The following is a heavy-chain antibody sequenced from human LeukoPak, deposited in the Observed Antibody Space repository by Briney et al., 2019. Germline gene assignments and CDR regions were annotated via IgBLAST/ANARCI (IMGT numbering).Heavy chain of an antibody. CDR3: ARESGSYLYFDY. Sequence: GGSLRLSCAAPGFTFSSYWMHWVRQAPGKGLVWVSRINSDGSSTSYADSVKGRFTISRDNAKNTLYLQMNSLRAEDTAVYYCARESGSYLYFDYWGQGTLVTVSS. CDR1: GFTFSSYW. J-gene: IGHJ4*02. V-gene: IGHV3-74*01. D-gene: IGHD1-26*01. CDR2: INSDGSST.